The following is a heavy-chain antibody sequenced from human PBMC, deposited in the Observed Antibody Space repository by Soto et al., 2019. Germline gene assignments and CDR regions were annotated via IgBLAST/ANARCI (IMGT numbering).Heavy chain of an antibody. D-gene: IGHD3-10*01. CDR3: ARDRAYYYGSGSYYRNYYYYGMDV. V-gene: IGHV4-4*02. CDR2: IYHSGST. Sequence: SETLSLTCAVSGGSISSSNWWSWVRQPPGKGLEWIGEIYHSGSTNYNPSLKSRVTISVDKSKNQFSLKLSSVTAADTAVYYCARDRAYYYGSGSYYRNYYYYGMDVWGQGTTVTVSS. J-gene: IGHJ6*02. CDR1: GGSISSSNW.